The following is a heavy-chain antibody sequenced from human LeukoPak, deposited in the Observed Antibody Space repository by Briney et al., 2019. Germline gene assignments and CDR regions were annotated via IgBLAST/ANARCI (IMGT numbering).Heavy chain of an antibody. J-gene: IGHJ5*02. Sequence: SETLSLTCTVSGGSISSYYWSWLGQPPGKGLEWIGYIYYSGSTNYNPSLKSRVTISVNTSKNQFSLKLSSVTAADTAVYYCARGGSFGVVITWGQGTLVTVSS. D-gene: IGHD3-3*01. CDR1: GGSISSYY. CDR3: ARGGSFGVVIT. CDR2: IYYSGST. V-gene: IGHV4-59*01.